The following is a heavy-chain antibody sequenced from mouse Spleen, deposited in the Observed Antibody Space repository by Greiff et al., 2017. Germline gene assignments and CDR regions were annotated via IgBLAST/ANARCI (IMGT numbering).Heavy chain of an antibody. Sequence: VQRVESGPGLVAPSQSLSITCTVSGFSLTSYGVHWVRQPPGKGLEWLVVIWSDGSTTYNSALKSRLSISKDNSKSQVFLKMNSLQTDDTAMYCCARNDGCSQCYIDVWGAGTAVTVSS. D-gene: IGHD2-3*01. J-gene: IGHJ1*01. CDR2: IWSDGST. CDR3: ARNDGCSQCYIDV. CDR1: GFSLTSYG. V-gene: IGHV2-6*02.